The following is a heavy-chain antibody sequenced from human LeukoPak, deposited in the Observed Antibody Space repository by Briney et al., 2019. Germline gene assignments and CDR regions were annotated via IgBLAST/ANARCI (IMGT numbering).Heavy chain of an antibody. D-gene: IGHD2-2*01. Sequence: GGSLRLSCAASGFTFSSYEMNWVRQAPGKGLEWVSYISRSGSTIYYADSVKGRFTISRDNAKHSLYLQMSSLRAEDTAVYYCGSGYDIDYWGQGILVTVSP. CDR3: GSGYDIDY. V-gene: IGHV3-48*03. J-gene: IGHJ4*02. CDR1: GFTFSSYE. CDR2: ISRSGSTI.